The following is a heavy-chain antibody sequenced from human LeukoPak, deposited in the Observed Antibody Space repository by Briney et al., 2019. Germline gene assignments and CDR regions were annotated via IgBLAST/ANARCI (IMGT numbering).Heavy chain of an antibody. CDR2: INPNSGGT. V-gene: IGHV1-2*02. Sequence: GASVKVSCKTSGYTFTGYYIHWVRQAPGQGLEWMGWINPNSGGTNYAQKFQGRVTMTRDTSISTAYMELSRLRSDDTAVYYCARDGYYYDSSGPYWYFDLWGRGTLVTVSS. D-gene: IGHD3-22*01. CDR1: GYTFTGYY. J-gene: IGHJ2*01. CDR3: ARDGYYYDSSGPYWYFDL.